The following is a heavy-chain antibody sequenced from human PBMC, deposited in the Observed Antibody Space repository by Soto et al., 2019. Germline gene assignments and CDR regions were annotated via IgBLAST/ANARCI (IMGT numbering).Heavy chain of an antibody. V-gene: IGHV4-34*01. D-gene: IGHD3-22*01. CDR1: GGSFSGYY. Sequence: PSETLSLTCAVYGGSFSGYYWSWIRQPPGKGLEWIGEINHSGSTNYNPSLKSRVTISVDTSKNQFSLKLSSVTAADTAVYYCARGVTMRVVLKRDAHDKSYFDSWGQGTLVPVSS. CDR3: ARGVTMRVVLKRDAHDKSYFDS. J-gene: IGHJ4*02. CDR2: INHSGST.